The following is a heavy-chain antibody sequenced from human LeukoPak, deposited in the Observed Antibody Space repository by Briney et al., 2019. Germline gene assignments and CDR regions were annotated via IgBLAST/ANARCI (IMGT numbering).Heavy chain of an antibody. CDR3: ARDAPTYYDFWSGYYTVDYYYGMDV. J-gene: IGHJ6*02. CDR2: ISHDGSNK. V-gene: IGHV3-30*04. D-gene: IGHD3-3*01. Sequence: PGGSLRLSCAASGFTFSSYAMHWVRQAPGKGLEWVAVISHDGSNKYYADSVKGRFTISRDNSKNTLYLQMNSLRAEDTAVYYCARDAPTYYDFWSGYYTVDYYYGMDVWGQGTTVTVSS. CDR1: GFTFSSYA.